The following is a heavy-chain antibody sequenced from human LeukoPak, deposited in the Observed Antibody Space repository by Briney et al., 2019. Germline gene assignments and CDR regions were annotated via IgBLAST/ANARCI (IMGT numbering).Heavy chain of an antibody. CDR3: ARDNWNDGIDY. J-gene: IGHJ4*02. CDR1: GGSIGSTTYY. Sequence: PSETLSLTCTVSGGSIGSTTYYWGWIRQPPGKGLEWIGSIYYSGSTYYNPSLKSRVTISVDTSKNQFSLKLSSVTAADTAVYYCARDNWNDGIDYWGQGTLVTVSS. V-gene: IGHV4-39*07. D-gene: IGHD1-20*01. CDR2: IYYSGST.